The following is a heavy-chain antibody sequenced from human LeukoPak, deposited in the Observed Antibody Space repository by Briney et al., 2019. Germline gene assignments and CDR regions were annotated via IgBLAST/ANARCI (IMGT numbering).Heavy chain of an antibody. CDR2: ISGSGGST. CDR1: GFTFSSYA. Sequence: GGSLRLSCAASGFTFSSYAMSWVRQAPGKGLEWVSAISGSGGSTYYADSVKGRFTISRDNSKNTLYLQMNILRAEDTAVYYCARVTYGSGTYGAFDYWGQGTLVTVSS. D-gene: IGHD3-10*01. J-gene: IGHJ4*02. CDR3: ARVTYGSGTYGAFDY. V-gene: IGHV3-23*01.